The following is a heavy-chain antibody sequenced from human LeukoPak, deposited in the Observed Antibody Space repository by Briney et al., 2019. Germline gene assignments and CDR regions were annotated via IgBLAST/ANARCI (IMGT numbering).Heavy chain of an antibody. J-gene: IGHJ4*02. V-gene: IGHV3-48*04. CDR1: GFTFSSYS. CDR3: ARDYCGSTSCSFDY. Sequence: GGSLRLSCAASGFTFSSYSMNWVRQAPGKGLEWVSYISSSSSTIYYADSVKGRFTISRDNAKNSLYLQMNSLRAEDTAVYYCARDYCGSTSCSFDYWGQGTLVTVSS. D-gene: IGHD2-2*01. CDR2: ISSSSSTI.